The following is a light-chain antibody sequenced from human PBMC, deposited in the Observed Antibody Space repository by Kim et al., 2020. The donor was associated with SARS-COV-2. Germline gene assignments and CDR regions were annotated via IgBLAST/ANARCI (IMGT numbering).Light chain of an antibody. CDR2: DVS. Sequence: LTQPASVSGSPGQSITISCTGTSSDVGGYNFVSWYQQHPGKAPKLMIYDVSNRPSGVSNRFSGSKSGNTASLTISGLRAEDEADYYCSSYTTSSSYISNTTGVFGTGTKVTVL. CDR3: SSYTTSSSYISNTTGV. CDR1: SSDVGGYNF. V-gene: IGLV2-14*03. J-gene: IGLJ1*01.